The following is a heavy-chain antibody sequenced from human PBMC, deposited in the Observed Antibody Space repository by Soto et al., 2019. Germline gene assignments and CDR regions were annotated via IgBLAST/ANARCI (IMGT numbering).Heavy chain of an antibody. CDR3: AREKWGSGSRWLDP. CDR2: INVGNGNT. CDR1: GYTYISYS. V-gene: IGHV1-3*01. D-gene: IGHD6-19*01. Sequence: GASVKVSCKASGYTYISYSMLWVRQAPGQRLEWMGLINVGNGNTKYSQNFQGRVTINQDTSASTAYMQLSSLPSEDTAVYYCAREKWGSGSRWLDPSGQGTLVTVSS. J-gene: IGHJ5*02.